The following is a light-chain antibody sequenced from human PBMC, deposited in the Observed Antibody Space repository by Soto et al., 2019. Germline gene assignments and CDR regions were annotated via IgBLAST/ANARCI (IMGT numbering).Light chain of an antibody. V-gene: IGKV1-33*01. CDR2: DAS. J-gene: IGKJ5*01. CDR3: QQYDDIPPT. Sequence: DIQMTQSPSSLTASVGDSFTITCQASQDITNYLNWYRQKPGKAPKLLIYDASNLEPGVPSRFSGRGSGADFTFSISSLQPEDIATYYCQQYDDIPPTFGQGTRLEIK. CDR1: QDITNY.